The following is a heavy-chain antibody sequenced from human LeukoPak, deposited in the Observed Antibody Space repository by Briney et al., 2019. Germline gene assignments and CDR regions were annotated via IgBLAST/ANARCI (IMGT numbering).Heavy chain of an antibody. V-gene: IGHV3-23*01. CDR2: LSGIGITT. J-gene: IGHJ4*01. Sequence: GGSLRLSCAASGFTFSNSAMSWVRQAPGEGLEWVSTLSGIGITTYYADSVKGRFTISREHSKNPLYLKMNSLRAEHTAVYYCAKGIYSSGWSYFDYWGHGTLVTVSS. CDR3: AKGIYSSGWSYFDY. CDR1: GFTFSNSA. D-gene: IGHD6-19*01.